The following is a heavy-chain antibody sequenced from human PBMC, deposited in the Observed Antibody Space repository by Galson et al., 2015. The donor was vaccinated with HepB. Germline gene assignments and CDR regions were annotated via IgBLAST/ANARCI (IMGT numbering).Heavy chain of an antibody. J-gene: IGHJ2*01. CDR3: ARDRGGKARFDL. V-gene: IGHV4-61*02. Sequence: QVQLQESGPGLVKPSQTLSLTCTVSGGSISSGSYYWSWIRQPAGKGLEWIGRIYTGGSTNYNPSLKSRVTMSVDTSKNQFSLKLSSVTAADTAVYYCARDRGGKARFDLWGRGTLVTVSS. D-gene: IGHD4-23*01. CDR2: IYTGGST. CDR1: GGSISSGSYY.